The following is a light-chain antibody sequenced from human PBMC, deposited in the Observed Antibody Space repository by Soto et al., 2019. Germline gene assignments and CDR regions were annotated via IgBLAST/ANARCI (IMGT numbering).Light chain of an antibody. Sequence: VLPHSPLSLPVTLGQPASISSRSTQSPVYSDGTIYWNWFQQRPGQSPRRLIYKVSNRDSGVPDRFSGSGSGTDFTLKISRVEAEDVGVYYCMQGTHWPPITFGQGTRLEIK. V-gene: IGKV2-30*01. CDR1: QSPVYSDGTIY. J-gene: IGKJ5*01. CDR2: KVS. CDR3: MQGTHWPPIT.